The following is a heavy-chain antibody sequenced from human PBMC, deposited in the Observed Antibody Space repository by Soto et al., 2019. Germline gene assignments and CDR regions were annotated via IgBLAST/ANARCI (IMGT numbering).Heavy chain of an antibody. J-gene: IGHJ3*02. V-gene: IGHV3-48*02. D-gene: IGHD1-20*01. CDR3: ARDGYNWNDDGNAFDI. CDR2: ISSSSSTI. CDR1: GFTFSSYS. Sequence: EVQLVESGGGLVQPGGSLRLSCAASGFTFSSYSMNWVRQAPGKRLEWVSYISSSSSTIYYADSVKGRFTISRDNAKNSLYLQMNSLRDEDTAVYYCARDGYNWNDDGNAFDIWGQGTMVTVSS.